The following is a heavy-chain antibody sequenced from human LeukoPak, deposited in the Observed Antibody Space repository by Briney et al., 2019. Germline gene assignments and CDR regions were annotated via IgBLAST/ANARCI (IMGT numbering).Heavy chain of an antibody. V-gene: IGHV3-23*01. D-gene: IGHD4-17*01. Sequence: GGSLRLSCAASGFAFSTYAMTWVRQAPGKGLEWVSSVGGSGGSTYYADSVKGRFTISRDNSKNTLYLQMNNLRADDTAVYYCAKDRLSNGDPAAYWGQGTLVTVSS. CDR3: AKDRLSNGDPAAY. CDR1: GFAFSTYA. J-gene: IGHJ4*02. CDR2: VGGSGGST.